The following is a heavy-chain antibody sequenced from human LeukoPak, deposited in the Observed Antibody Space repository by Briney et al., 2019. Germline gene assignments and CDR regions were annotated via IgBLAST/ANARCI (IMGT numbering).Heavy chain of an antibody. CDR1: GYTFSHSW. CDR3: ATGDSGWYNY. CDR2: IKSDGSYI. J-gene: IGHJ4*02. V-gene: IGHV3-74*03. D-gene: IGHD6-19*01. Sequence: GGSLRLSCAASGYTFSHSWMHWVRQGPGKGPVWVSRIKSDGSYITYADSVKGRFIISRDNAESTLYLQMNSLRVDDTAVYYCATGDSGWYNYWGQGTLVTVSA.